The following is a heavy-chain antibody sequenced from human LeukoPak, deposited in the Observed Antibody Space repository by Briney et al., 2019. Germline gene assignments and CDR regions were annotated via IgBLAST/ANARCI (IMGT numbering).Heavy chain of an antibody. Sequence: SETLSLTCTGSGGSISSYYWSWLRQPAGKGLECIGRIYTSGSTNYNPSLKSRVTMSVDTSKNQFSLKLSSVTAADTAVYYCAGGRRRGFDYWGQGTLVTVSS. CDR3: AGGRRRGFDY. J-gene: IGHJ4*02. D-gene: IGHD2-15*01. CDR1: GGSISSYY. V-gene: IGHV4-4*07. CDR2: IYTSGST.